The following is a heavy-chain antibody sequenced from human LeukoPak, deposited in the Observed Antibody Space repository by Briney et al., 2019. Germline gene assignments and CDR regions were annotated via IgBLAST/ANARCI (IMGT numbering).Heavy chain of an antibody. CDR3: ASQDVLLWFGELFYGMDV. D-gene: IGHD3-10*01. CDR1: GFTFSSYA. V-gene: IGHV3-23*01. J-gene: IGHJ6*02. CDR2: ISGSGGST. Sequence: PGGSLRLSCAASGFTFSSYAMSWVRQAPGKGLEWVSAISGSGGSTYYADSVKGRFTISRDNAKNSLYLQMNSLRAEDTAVYYCASQDVLLWFGELFYGMDVWGQGTTVTVSS.